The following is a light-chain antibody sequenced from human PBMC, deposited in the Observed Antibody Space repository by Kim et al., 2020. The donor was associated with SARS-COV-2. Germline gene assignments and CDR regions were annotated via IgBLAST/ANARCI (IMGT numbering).Light chain of an antibody. V-gene: IGLV3-21*04. CDR2: YDS. J-gene: IGLJ1*01. CDR1: TIGSTS. CDR3: QSWDRTTDLPV. Sequence: QGRTARITCEGNTIGSTSAHWYRQKPGQAPLMVIFYDSDRPSGIPERFSGSNSGNTATLTISRVEAADEADYYCQSWDRTTDLPVFGTGTKVTVL.